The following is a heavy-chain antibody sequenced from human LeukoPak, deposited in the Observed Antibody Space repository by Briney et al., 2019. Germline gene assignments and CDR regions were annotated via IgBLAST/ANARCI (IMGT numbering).Heavy chain of an antibody. CDR2: IRSKTYGGTT. J-gene: IGHJ6*01. CDR3: TRGPIQLWLYHGMDV. V-gene: IGHV3-49*04. D-gene: IGHD5-18*01. CDR1: GFTFGDHA. Sequence: GGSLRLSCTASGFTFGDHAMSWVRQAPGKGLEWVGFIRSKTYGGTTEYAASVKGRFIISGDDSTSIAYLQMNSLKTEDTAVYYCTRGPIQLWLYHGMDVWGQGNTVTVCS.